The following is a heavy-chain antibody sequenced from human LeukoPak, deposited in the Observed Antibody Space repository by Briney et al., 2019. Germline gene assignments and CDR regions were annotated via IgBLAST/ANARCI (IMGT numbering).Heavy chain of an antibody. V-gene: IGHV4-59*01. CDR2: IYDNGSP. CDR1: GGSISGYY. CDR3: ARDGGRRGWFDP. Sequence: PSETLSLTCTVSGGSISGYYWSWIRQPPGKGLEWIGYIYDNGSPNYNPSLKSRVTISLDTSKNQFSLMLNSVTLADTAMYFCARDGGRRGWFDPWGQGTLVTVSP. J-gene: IGHJ5*02.